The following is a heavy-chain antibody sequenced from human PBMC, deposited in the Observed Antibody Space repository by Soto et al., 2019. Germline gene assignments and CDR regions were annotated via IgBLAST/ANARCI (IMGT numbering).Heavy chain of an antibody. D-gene: IGHD3-16*01. J-gene: IGHJ4*02. CDR2: INPDNRNT. CDR1: SYSFSSSG. Sequence: QVHPVQSGVEVKKPGASVTVSCKPSSYSFSSSGVTWVRQAPGHGLEWVGWINPDNRNTNYAPMVHGRVTMTTDTSTFTAYMELRSLTSDDTAVYDCARGGDASTPRASWGKGTLVTFSS. CDR3: ARGGDASTPRAS. V-gene: IGHV1-18*01.